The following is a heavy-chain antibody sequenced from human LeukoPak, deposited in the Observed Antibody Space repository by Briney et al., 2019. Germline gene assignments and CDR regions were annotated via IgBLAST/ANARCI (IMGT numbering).Heavy chain of an antibody. CDR2: IYYSGST. D-gene: IGHD3-22*01. Sequence: PSETLSLTCTVSGGSISSYYWSWIRQPPGKGVEWIGYIYYSGSTNYNPSLKSRVTISVDTSKNQFSLKLSSVTAADTAVYYCARRYGSGYYLDYFDYWGQGTLVTVSS. CDR3: ARRYGSGYYLDYFDY. J-gene: IGHJ4*02. V-gene: IGHV4-59*08. CDR1: GGSISSYY.